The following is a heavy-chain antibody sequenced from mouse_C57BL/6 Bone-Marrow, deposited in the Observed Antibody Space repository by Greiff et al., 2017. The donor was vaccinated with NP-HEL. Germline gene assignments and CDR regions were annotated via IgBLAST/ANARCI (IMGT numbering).Heavy chain of an antibody. Sequence: VQGVESGAELVKPGASVKLSCKASGYTFTEYTIHWVKQRSGQGLEWIGWFYPGSGSIKYNEKFKDKATLTADKSSSTVYMELSRLTSEDSAVYFCARHPFYYYGSSLAWFAYWGQGTLVTVSA. V-gene: IGHV1-62-2*01. CDR1: GYTFTEYT. CDR3: ARHPFYYYGSSLAWFAY. J-gene: IGHJ3*01. D-gene: IGHD1-1*01. CDR2: FYPGSGSI.